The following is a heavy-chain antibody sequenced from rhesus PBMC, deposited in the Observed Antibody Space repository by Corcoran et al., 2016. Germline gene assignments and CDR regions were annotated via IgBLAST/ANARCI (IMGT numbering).Heavy chain of an antibody. CDR2: ISTGVTNT. CDR1: GFSFGSYG. Sequence: EVQLVESGGGLVQPGGSLRLSCTASGFSFGSYGMHWARQAPGKGLEWVSAISTGVTNTWYTGSVKGRFTIFRENAKSTLYLQMDSLRAEDTAVYYCVRDGGAAAGKKFDYWGQGVLVTVSS. J-gene: IGHJ4*01. CDR3: VRDGGAAAGKKFDY. V-gene: IGHV3-22*01. D-gene: IGHD6-25*01.